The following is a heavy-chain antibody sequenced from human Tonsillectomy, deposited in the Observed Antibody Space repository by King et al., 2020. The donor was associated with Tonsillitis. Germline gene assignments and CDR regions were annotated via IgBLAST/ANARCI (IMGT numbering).Heavy chain of an antibody. CDR1: GLAVSNHY. D-gene: IGHD2-21*02. CDR2: IYSGGST. J-gene: IGHJ4*02. CDR3: AGANRWGLAS. V-gene: IGHV3-53*04. Sequence: VQLVESGGNLVQPGGSLRLSCAASGLAVSNHYMNWVRQPPGKGLEWVSVIYSGGSTYYADSVRGRFTISRHDSKNTLYLQMNSLRPDDTAVYYCAGANRWGLASGGQGTLATVSP.